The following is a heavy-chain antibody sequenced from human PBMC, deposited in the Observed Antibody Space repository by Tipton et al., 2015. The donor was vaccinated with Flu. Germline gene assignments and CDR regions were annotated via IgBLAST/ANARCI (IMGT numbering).Heavy chain of an antibody. V-gene: IGHV4-39*07. CDR1: GGPISSSSYY. CDR3: ARHKFAADSSGWYAYWYFDL. J-gene: IGHJ2*01. Sequence: TLSLTCTVSGGPISSSSYYWGWIRQPPGKGLEWIGSIYYSGSTYYNPSLKSRVTISVDTSKNQFSLKLSSVTAADTAVYYCARHKFAADSSGWYAYWYFDLWGRGTLVTVSS. D-gene: IGHD6-19*01. CDR2: IYYSGST.